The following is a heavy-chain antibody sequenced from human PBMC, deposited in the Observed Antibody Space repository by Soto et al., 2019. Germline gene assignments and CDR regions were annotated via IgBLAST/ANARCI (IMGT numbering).Heavy chain of an antibody. CDR1: GDSIGDYY. D-gene: IGHD3-22*01. CDR2: IYYSGST. V-gene: IGHV4-59*01. Sequence: SETLSLTCTVSGDSIGDYYWTWIRQPPGKGLEWIGYIYYSGSTNYNPSLKSRVTISVDTSKNQFSLKLSSVTAADTAVYYCAREYYYDSSGYYSFFDYWGQGTLVPVSS. CDR3: AREYYYDSSGYYSFFDY. J-gene: IGHJ4*02.